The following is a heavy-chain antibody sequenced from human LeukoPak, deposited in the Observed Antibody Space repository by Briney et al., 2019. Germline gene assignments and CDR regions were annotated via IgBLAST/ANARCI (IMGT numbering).Heavy chain of an antibody. CDR3: ARASMLDNYGYDY. CDR2: IYTSGST. J-gene: IGHJ4*02. V-gene: IGHV4-61*02. CDR1: GGSISSGSYY. Sequence: SQTLSLTCTVSGGSISSGSYYWSWIRQPAGKGLEWVGRIYTSGSTNYNPSLKSRVTISVDTSKNQFSLKLSSVTAADTAVYYCARASMLDNYGYDYWGQGTLVTVSS. D-gene: IGHD4-11*01.